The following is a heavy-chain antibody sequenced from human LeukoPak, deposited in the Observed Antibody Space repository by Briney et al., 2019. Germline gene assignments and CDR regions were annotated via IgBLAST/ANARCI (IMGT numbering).Heavy chain of an antibody. CDR1: GFTFSSYA. CDR3: AKGGWQQLVPDYYYYMDV. D-gene: IGHD6-13*01. Sequence: GGSLRLSCAASGFTFSSYAMTWVRQAPGKGLEWVSAISGSGGSTYYADSVKGRFTISRDNSKNMLYLQMNSLRAEDTAIFYCAKGGWQQLVPDYYYYMDVWGKGTTVTVSS. CDR2: ISGSGGST. V-gene: IGHV3-23*01. J-gene: IGHJ6*03.